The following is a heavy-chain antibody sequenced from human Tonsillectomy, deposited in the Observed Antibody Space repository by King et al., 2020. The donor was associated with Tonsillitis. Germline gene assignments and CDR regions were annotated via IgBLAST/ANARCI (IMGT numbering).Heavy chain of an antibody. J-gene: IGHJ4*02. Sequence: VQLVESGGGLVQPGGSLRLSCAASGFTFSNYWMHWVRQAPGKGLVWVSRVNCDESITDYADSVKGRFTISRDNAKNTLYLEMNRLRAEDTAVYYCSRPGGVYCSSTTCYDYFDYWDQGTLVTVSS. CDR1: GFTFSNYW. D-gene: IGHD2-2*01. CDR2: VNCDESIT. V-gene: IGHV3-74*01. CDR3: SRPGGVYCSSTTCYDYFDY.